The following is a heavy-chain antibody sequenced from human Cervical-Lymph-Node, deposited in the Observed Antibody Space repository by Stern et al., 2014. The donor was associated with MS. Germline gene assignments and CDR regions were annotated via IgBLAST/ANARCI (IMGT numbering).Heavy chain of an antibody. D-gene: IGHD3-9*01. J-gene: IGHJ6*02. CDR1: GGIISNYG. V-gene: IGHV1-69*01. CDR2: IIPLFGTA. CDR3: ARDVDSSMLGLDV. Sequence: QVQLVQSGAEVKKPGSSVKVSCKASGGIISNYGIRWVRQAPGQGLEWMGGIIPLFGTANYAQKLQGRVTLNAEASTKTVYMDLSSLTSEDTAVYYCARDVDSSMLGLDVGGQGTTVTVSS.